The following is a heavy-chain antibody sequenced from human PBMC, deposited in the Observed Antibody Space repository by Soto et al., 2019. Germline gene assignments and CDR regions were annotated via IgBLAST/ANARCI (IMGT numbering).Heavy chain of an antibody. Sequence: QVQLVESGGGVVQPGRSLRLSCAASGFTFSSYGMHWVRQAPGKGLEWVAVISYDGSNKYYADSVKGRFTISRDNSKNTLYLQMNSLRAEDTAVYYCAKEGYGDYRQGHGFDYWGEGTLVTVSS. CDR3: AKEGYGDYRQGHGFDY. J-gene: IGHJ4*02. CDR1: GFTFSSYG. CDR2: ISYDGSNK. V-gene: IGHV3-30*18. D-gene: IGHD4-17*01.